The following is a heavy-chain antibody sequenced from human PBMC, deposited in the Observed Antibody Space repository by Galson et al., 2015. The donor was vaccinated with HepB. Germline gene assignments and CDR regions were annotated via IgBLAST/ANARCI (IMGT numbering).Heavy chain of an antibody. CDR1: GFTFSSYA. J-gene: IGHJ4*02. CDR2: ISSNGGST. D-gene: IGHD3-10*01. CDR3: VKEDLRNYYDSGSYYSPFDY. V-gene: IGHV3-64D*06. Sequence: SLRLSCAASGFTFSSYAMHWVRQAPGKGLEYVSTISSNGGSTYYADSVKGRFTISRDNSKNTLYLQMSSLRAEDTAVYYCVKEDLRNYYDSGSYYSPFDYWGQGTLVTVSS.